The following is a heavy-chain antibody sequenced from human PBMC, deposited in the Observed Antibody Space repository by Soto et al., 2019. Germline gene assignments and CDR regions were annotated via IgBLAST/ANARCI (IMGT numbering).Heavy chain of an antibody. CDR1: GYTFTSYA. D-gene: IGHD3-10*01. Sequence: QVQLVQSGAEVKKPGASVTVSCKASGYTFTSYAMHWVRQAPGQRLEWMGWINAGNGNTKYSQKFQGRVTITRDTSASTAYMELSSLRSEDTAVYYWERVTTMVREFDYWGQGTLVTVSS. V-gene: IGHV1-3*01. J-gene: IGHJ4*02. CDR3: ERVTTMVREFDY. CDR2: INAGNGNT.